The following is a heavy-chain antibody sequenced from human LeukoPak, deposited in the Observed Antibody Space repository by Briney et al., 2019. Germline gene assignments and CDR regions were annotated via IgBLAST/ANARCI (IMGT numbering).Heavy chain of an antibody. Sequence: GGSLRLSCAASGFIFSDYHMSWIRQAPGKGLEWVSYISPGGDEVYFADSVKGRFTISRGNAKNSLFLQMSSLTAEDTAVYYCSGGRDIAVAGPGGYFDYWGQGSLVAVSS. V-gene: IGHV3-11*01. CDR3: SGGRDIAVAGPGGYFDY. CDR2: ISPGGDEV. D-gene: IGHD6-19*01. J-gene: IGHJ4*02. CDR1: GFIFSDYH.